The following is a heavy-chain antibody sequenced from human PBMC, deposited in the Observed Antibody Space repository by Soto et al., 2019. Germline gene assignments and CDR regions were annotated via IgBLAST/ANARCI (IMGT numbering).Heavy chain of an antibody. CDR3: ARRGIAAAATGWFDP. V-gene: IGHV5-51*01. CDR1: GYSFTSYW. D-gene: IGHD6-13*01. J-gene: IGHJ5*02. CDR2: IYPGDSDT. Sequence: GESLKISCKGSGYSFTSYWIGWVRQMPGKGLEWMGIIYPGDSDTRYSPSFQGQVTISADKSISTAYLQWSSLKASDTAMYYCARRGIAAAATGWFDPWGQGTLVTVSS.